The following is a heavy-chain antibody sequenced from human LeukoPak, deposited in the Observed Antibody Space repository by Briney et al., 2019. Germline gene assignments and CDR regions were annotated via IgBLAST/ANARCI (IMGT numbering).Heavy chain of an antibody. J-gene: IGHJ4*02. Sequence: PSETLSLTCTVSGGSLSTYYWSWIRQPPGNGLEWIGYMSYSGNINYNPSLRSRVTISLDTSNNQFSLRLTSGTAADTAVYYCAGILTGYYVVNWGQGTLVTVSS. CDR1: GGSLSTYY. V-gene: IGHV4-59*01. D-gene: IGHD3-9*01. CDR2: MSYSGNI. CDR3: AGILTGYYVVN.